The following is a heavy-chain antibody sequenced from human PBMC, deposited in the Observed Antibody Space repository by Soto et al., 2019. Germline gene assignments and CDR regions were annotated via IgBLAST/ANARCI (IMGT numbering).Heavy chain of an antibody. Sequence: SETLSLTCTVSGGSISSGGYYWSWIRQQPGKGLEWIGYIYYSASTYYNPSLKSRVTISVDTSKNQFSLKLSSVTAEDTAVYYCAGESGVVNIKYYYYYGMDVWGQGTTVT. D-gene: IGHD3-3*01. V-gene: IGHV4-31*03. CDR3: AGESGVVNIKYYYYYGMDV. CDR1: GGSISSGGYY. CDR2: IYYSAST. J-gene: IGHJ6*02.